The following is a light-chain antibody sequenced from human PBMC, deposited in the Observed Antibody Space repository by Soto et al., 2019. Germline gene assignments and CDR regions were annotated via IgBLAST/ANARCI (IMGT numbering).Light chain of an antibody. V-gene: IGLV2-14*01. J-gene: IGLJ1*01. CDR3: TSYTAKNTLV. Sequence: QSVLTQPASVSGSPGQSITISCSGPTSDIHDFNSISWYRHHPGKAPRLTVYDVNKRPSGISPRFSGSKSGLTASLTISGLQGEDEADYFCTSYTAKNTLVFGTGTKVTVL. CDR2: DVN. CDR1: TSDIHDFNS.